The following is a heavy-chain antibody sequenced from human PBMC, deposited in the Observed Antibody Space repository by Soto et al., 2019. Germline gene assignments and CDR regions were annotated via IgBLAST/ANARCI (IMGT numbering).Heavy chain of an antibody. J-gene: IGHJ3*02. V-gene: IGHV3-21*01. D-gene: IGHD1-1*01. Sequence: NPGGSLRLSCAASGFTFSSYSMNWVRQAPGKGLEWVSSISSSSSYIYYADSVKGRFTISRDNAKNSLYLQMNSLRAEDTAVYYCARGHPGTGTDSAFDIWGQGTMVTVSS. CDR3: ARGHPGTGTDSAFDI. CDR2: ISSSSSYI. CDR1: GFTFSSYS.